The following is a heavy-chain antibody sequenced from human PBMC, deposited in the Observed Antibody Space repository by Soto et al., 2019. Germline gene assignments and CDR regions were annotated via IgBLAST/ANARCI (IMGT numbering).Heavy chain of an antibody. CDR2: IYYSGST. CDR3: ARHATVTTPWENWFDP. CDR1: GDSISSYY. Sequence: PSETLSLTCTVSGDSISSYYWSWIRQPPGKGLEWIGNIYYSGSTNYNPSLKSRVTISVDTSKNQFSLKLSSVTAADTAVYYCARHATVTTPWENWFDPWGQGTLVTVSS. V-gene: IGHV4-59*08. J-gene: IGHJ5*02. D-gene: IGHD4-17*01.